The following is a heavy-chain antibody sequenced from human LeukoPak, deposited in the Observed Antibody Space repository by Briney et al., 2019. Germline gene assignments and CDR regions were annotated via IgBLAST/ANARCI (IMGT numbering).Heavy chain of an antibody. V-gene: IGHV5-51*01. CDR1: GYSFTSYW. CDR3: ARQEVVTALGANWFDP. J-gene: IGHJ5*02. Sequence: GESLKISYKGSGYSFTSYWIGWVRQMPGKGLEWMGIIYPGDPDTRYSPSFQGQVTISADKSISTAYLQWSSLKASDTAMYYCARQEVVTALGANWFDPWGQGTLVTVSS. D-gene: IGHD2-21*02. CDR2: IYPGDPDT.